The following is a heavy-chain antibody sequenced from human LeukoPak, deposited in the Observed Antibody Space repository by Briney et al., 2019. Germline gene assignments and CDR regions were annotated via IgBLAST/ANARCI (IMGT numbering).Heavy chain of an antibody. Sequence: GGSLRLSCAASGFTLSTYAMHWVRQAPGKGLEWVAVISYDGSNKYYADSVKGRLTISRDNSKNTLYLQMNSLRAEDTAVYYSAREEFFGDWGQGTLVTVSS. D-gene: IGHD3-10*01. CDR2: ISYDGSNK. J-gene: IGHJ4*02. V-gene: IGHV3-30*01. CDR3: AREEFFGD. CDR1: GFTLSTYA.